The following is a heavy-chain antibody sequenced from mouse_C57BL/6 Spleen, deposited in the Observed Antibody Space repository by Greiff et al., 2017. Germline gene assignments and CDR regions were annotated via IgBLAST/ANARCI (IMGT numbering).Heavy chain of an antibody. CDR2: IHPNSGST. D-gene: IGHD1-1*01. V-gene: IGHV1-64*01. CDR1: GYTFTSYW. CDR3: ARYYYSSFCDY. Sequence: QVQLQQPGAELVKPGASVKLSCKASGYTFTSYWMHWVKQRPGQGLAWFGIIHPNSGSTNYNEKFKSKATLTVDKSSSTAYMQLSGLTSDDSAVYYCARYYYSSFCDYWGQGTTLTVSS. J-gene: IGHJ2*01.